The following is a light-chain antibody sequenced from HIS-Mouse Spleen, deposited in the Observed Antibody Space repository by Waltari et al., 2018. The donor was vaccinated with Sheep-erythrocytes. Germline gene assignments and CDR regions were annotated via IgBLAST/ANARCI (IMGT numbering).Light chain of an antibody. Sequence: EIVLTQSPGTLSLSLGERATLSCRASQSVSSSYLAWYQQKPDQAPRLRIYGASSRATSTPDRCSVSGSGTDFTLTISRMEPEDFAVYYCQQYGSSRQQTFTFGPGTKVDIK. J-gene: IGKJ3*01. V-gene: IGKV3-20*01. CDR3: QQYGSSRQQTFT. CDR2: GAS. CDR1: QSVSSSY.